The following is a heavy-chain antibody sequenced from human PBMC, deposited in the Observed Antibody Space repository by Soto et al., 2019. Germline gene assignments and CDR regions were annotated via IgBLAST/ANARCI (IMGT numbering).Heavy chain of an antibody. CDR3: AREGTRRLRYFDWSSTYYGMDV. CDR1: GGTFSSYA. CDR2: IIPIFGTA. V-gene: IGHV1-69*13. D-gene: IGHD3-9*01. Sequence: GASVKVSCKASGGTFSSYAISWVRQAPGQGLEWMGGIIPIFGTANYAQKFQGRVTITADESTSTAYMELSSLRSEDTAVYYCAREGTRRLRYFDWSSTYYGMDVWGQGTTVTVSS. J-gene: IGHJ6*02.